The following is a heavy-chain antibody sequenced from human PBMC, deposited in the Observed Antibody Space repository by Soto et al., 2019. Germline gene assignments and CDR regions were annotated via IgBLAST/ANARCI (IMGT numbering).Heavy chain of an antibody. Sequence: SETLSLTCTVSGGSISSSSYYWGWIRQPPGKGLEWIGSIYYSGSTYYNPSLKSRVTISVDTSKNQFSLKLSSVTAADTAVYYCARHGAGYCSGGSCWAFDAFDIWGQGTMVTVSS. CDR3: ARHGAGYCSGGSCWAFDAFDI. CDR2: IYYSGST. CDR1: GGSISSSSYY. J-gene: IGHJ3*02. D-gene: IGHD2-15*01. V-gene: IGHV4-39*01.